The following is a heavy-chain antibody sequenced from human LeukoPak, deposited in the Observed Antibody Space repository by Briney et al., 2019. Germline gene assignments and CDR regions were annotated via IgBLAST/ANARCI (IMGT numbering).Heavy chain of an antibody. CDR3: ARPMGYYYDSSGYYPLGY. D-gene: IGHD3-22*01. V-gene: IGHV5-51*01. CDR1: GYSLSNYW. J-gene: IGHJ4*02. Sequence: GESLKISCKGSGYSLSNYWMGWVRQMPGKGLEWMGIIYLSDTTTKYSPSFQGQVTISADKSISTAYLQWSSLKASDTAMYYCARPMGYYYDSSGYYPLGYWGQGTLVTVSS. CDR2: IYLSDTTT.